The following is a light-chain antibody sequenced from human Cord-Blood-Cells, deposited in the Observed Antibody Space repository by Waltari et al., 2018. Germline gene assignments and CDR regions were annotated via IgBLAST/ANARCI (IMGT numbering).Light chain of an antibody. CDR1: SSDVGGYNY. CDR3: CSYAGSYTWV. V-gene: IGLV2-11*01. Sequence: QSALPQPRPVSGSPGQSVTFSCPGTSSDVGGYNYVSWYQQHPGKAPKLMIYDVSKRPSGVPDRFSGSKSGNTASLTISGLQAEDEADYYCCSYAGSYTWVFGGGTKLTVL. CDR2: DVS. J-gene: IGLJ3*02.